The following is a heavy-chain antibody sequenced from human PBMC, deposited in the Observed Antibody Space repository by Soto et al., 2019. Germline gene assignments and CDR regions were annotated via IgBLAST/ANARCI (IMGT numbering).Heavy chain of an antibody. V-gene: IGHV3-21*01. D-gene: IGHD2-15*01. CDR1: GFTFSSYS. CDR2: ISSSSSYI. CDR3: ASSGGFDPGDY. Sequence: GGSLRLSCAASGFTFSSYSMDWVRQAPGKGLEWVSSISSSSSYISYADSVKGRFSISRDNAKNSMYLQMNSLRAEDTAASYCASSGGFDPGDYWGQGTLVTVSS. J-gene: IGHJ4*02.